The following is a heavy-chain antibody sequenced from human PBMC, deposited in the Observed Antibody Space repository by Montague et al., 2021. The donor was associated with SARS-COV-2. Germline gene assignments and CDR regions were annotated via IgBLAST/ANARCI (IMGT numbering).Heavy chain of an antibody. D-gene: IGHD7-27*01. J-gene: IGHJ4*02. Sequence: SETLSLTCSVSSGSVSSDYWSWIRQPPGKGLEWIGDIYSSGSTSYNPSLKSRVTISIDTSKNQFSLRLSSVTAADTAVYYCERTGDGCTRYDLDYWGQGTLVTVSS. V-gene: IGHV4-59*02. CDR2: IYSSGST. CDR3: ERTGDGCTRYDLDY. CDR1: SGSVSSDY.